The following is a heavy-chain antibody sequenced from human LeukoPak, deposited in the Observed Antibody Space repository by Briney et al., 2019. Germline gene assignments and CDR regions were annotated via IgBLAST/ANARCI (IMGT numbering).Heavy chain of an antibody. D-gene: IGHD3-3*01. Sequence: GASVKVSCQASGYTFTSYYMHWVRQAPGRGREWMGIINPSGGSTSYAQKFQARVTMTRNPSTSTVYMELSSLSSEDTAVYYCARDHYDFWSGYPIEAPTLSLDYWGQGTLVTVSS. CDR1: GYTFTSYY. J-gene: IGHJ4*02. V-gene: IGHV1-46*01. CDR2: INPSGGST. CDR3: ARDHYDFWSGYPIEAPTLSLDY.